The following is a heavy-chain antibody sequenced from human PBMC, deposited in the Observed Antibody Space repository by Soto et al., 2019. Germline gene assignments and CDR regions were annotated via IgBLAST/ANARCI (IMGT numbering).Heavy chain of an antibody. CDR2: INPNSGDT. Sequence: ASVKVSCKASGYTFTGYYVHWVRQAPGQGLEWMGWINPNSGDTYLAQRFQGRVTMNRDTSIGTAYMELRGLTSDDTAEYYCAKGGAIAAAGNRVYLYTAMDVWGQGTTVTVYS. CDR1: GYTFTGYY. D-gene: IGHD6-13*01. CDR3: AKGGAIAAAGNRVYLYTAMDV. J-gene: IGHJ6*02. V-gene: IGHV1-2*02.